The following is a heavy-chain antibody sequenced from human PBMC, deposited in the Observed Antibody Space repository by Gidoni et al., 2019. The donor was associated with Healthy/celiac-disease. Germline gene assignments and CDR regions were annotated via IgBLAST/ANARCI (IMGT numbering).Heavy chain of an antibody. J-gene: IGHJ5*02. Sequence: QVQLQQWGAGLVKPSETLSLTCAVYGGSFSGYYWSWIRHPPGKGLEWIGEINHSGSTNYNPSLKSRVTISVDTSKNQFSLKLSSVTAADTAVYYCARRLRFLEWLYWFDPWGQGTLVTVSS. CDR1: GGSFSGYY. CDR2: INHSGST. V-gene: IGHV4-34*01. CDR3: ARRLRFLEWLYWFDP. D-gene: IGHD3-3*01.